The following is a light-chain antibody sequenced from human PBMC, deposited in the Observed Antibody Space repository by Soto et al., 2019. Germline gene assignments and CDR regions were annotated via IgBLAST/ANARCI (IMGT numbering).Light chain of an antibody. V-gene: IGLV1-47*02. CDR2: TNN. J-gene: IGLJ2*01. Sequence: QSVLTQPPSASGTPGQKVTISCSGSNSNIGIKYVYWYQHLPGTAPKLVIFTNNQRPSGIPDRFSGSKSDTSASLAISGLRSEDEADYYCAAWVDSLNAVVFGGGTQLTVL. CDR1: NSNIGIKY. CDR3: AAWVDSLNAVV.